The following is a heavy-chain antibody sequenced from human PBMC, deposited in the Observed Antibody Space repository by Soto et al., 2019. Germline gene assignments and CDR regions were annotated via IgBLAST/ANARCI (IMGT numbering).Heavy chain of an antibody. Sequence: PGGSLRLSCAASGFTVSSYGMNWVRQAPGKGLEWVSYISSSSSSIIHYTDSVKGRFTISRDNAKNSLFLQMNSLRDEDTAVYYCARDTGYYYDSSGYPDYWGQGTLVTVSS. D-gene: IGHD3-22*01. V-gene: IGHV3-48*02. CDR2: ISSSSSSII. CDR1: GFTVSSYG. CDR3: ARDTGYYYDSSGYPDY. J-gene: IGHJ4*02.